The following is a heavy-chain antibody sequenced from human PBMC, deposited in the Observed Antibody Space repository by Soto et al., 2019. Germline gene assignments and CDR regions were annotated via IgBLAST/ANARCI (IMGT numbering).Heavy chain of an antibody. Sequence: SETLSLTCTVSGGSISSYYWSWIRQPPGKGLEWIGYIYYGGSTNYNPSLKSRVTISVDTSKNQFSLKLSSVTAADTAVYYCGGGFLEWLHVDYWGQGTLVTVSS. CDR3: GGGFLEWLHVDY. CDR2: IYYGGST. J-gene: IGHJ4*02. V-gene: IGHV4-59*01. D-gene: IGHD3-3*01. CDR1: GGSISSYY.